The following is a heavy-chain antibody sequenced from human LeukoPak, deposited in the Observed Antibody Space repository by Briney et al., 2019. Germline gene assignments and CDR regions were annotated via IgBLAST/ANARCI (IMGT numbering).Heavy chain of an antibody. Sequence: PGGSLRLSCAAYGFTFSSYGMHWVRQAPGKWLEWVALIWYDGSNKYYTDSVKGRLTISRDNSKNTLYLQMNSLRAEDTAIYYCARVGPRGNSQFDYWGQGTLVTVSS. CDR2: IWYDGSNK. D-gene: IGHD2/OR15-2a*01. CDR3: ARVGPRGNSQFDY. CDR1: GFTFSSYG. V-gene: IGHV3-33*08. J-gene: IGHJ4*02.